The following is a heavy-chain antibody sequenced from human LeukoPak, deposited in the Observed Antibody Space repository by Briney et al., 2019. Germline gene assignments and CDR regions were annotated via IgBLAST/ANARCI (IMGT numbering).Heavy chain of an antibody. J-gene: IGHJ4*02. CDR3: ARDRLEPHKYYFDY. CDR2: ISSSSSYI. D-gene: IGHD1-14*01. V-gene: IGHV3-21*01. Sequence: PGGSLRLSCAAAGFTFSSYSMNWVRQAPGKGLEWVASISSSSSYIYYADSVKGRFTISRDNDKNSLYLQMNSLRAEDTAVYYCARDRLEPHKYYFDYWGQGTLVTVSS. CDR1: GFTFSSYS.